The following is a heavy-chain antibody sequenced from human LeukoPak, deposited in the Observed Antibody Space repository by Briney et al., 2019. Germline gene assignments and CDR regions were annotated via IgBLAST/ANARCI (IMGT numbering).Heavy chain of an antibody. CDR1: GFTFSTYS. CDR3: ARGLSSSWRTFDY. D-gene: IGHD6-13*01. Sequence: PGGSLRLSCAASGFTFSTYSMTWVRQAAWKGLEWVSSISGRSDYIYYADSVKGRFTISRDNAKNSLYLQMNSLRAEDTAVYYCARGLSSSWRTFDYWGQGALVTVSS. V-gene: IGHV3-21*06. CDR2: ISGRSDYI. J-gene: IGHJ4*02.